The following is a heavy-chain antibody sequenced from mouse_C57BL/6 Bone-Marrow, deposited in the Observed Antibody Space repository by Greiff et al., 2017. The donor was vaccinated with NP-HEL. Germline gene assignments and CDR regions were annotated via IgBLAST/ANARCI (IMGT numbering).Heavy chain of an antibody. V-gene: IGHV8-8*01. J-gene: IGHJ3*01. CDR3: ARIEEGNYYGSSYLRFAY. Sequence: QVTLKVSGPGILQPSQTLSLTCSFSGFSLSTFGMGVGWIRQPSGKGLVWLAHIWWDDDKYYNPALKSRLTISKDTSKNQVFLKIANVDTANTATYYCARIEEGNYYGSSYLRFAYWGQGTLVTVSA. CDR2: IWWDDDK. D-gene: IGHD1-1*01. CDR1: GFSLSTFGMG.